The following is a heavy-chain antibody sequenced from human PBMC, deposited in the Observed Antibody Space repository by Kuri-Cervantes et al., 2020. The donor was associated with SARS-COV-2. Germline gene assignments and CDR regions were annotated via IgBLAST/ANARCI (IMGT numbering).Heavy chain of an antibody. D-gene: IGHD3-3*01. CDR3: ARGYYDFWSGYYNFDY. V-gene: IGHV4-34*01. CDR1: GGSFSGYH. CDR2: INHSGST. J-gene: IGHJ4*02. Sequence: SETLSLTCAVYGGSFSGYHWSWIRQPPGKGLEWIGEINHSGSTNYNPSLKSRVTISVDTSKNQFSLKLSSVTAADTAVYYCARGYYDFWSGYYNFDYWGQGTLVTVSS.